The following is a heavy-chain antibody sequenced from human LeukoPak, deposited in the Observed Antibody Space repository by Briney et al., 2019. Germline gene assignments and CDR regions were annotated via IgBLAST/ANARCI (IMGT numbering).Heavy chain of an antibody. V-gene: IGHV4-4*09. CDR2: IFDRGSP. D-gene: IGHD2-21*01. CDR3: ARRIQLWSYWHFDL. CDR1: GGSTNGYS. J-gene: IGHJ2*01. Sequence: SETLSLTCSVSGGSTNGYSWGWVRQPPGKGLECIGYIFDRGSPNHHPSLQNRVTTSVDTSKNEFSLRLTSVTAADTAVYYCARRIQLWSYWHFDLWGRGTLVTVSS.